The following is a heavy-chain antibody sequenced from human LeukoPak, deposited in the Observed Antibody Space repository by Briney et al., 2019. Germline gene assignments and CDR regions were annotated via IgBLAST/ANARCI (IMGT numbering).Heavy chain of an antibody. D-gene: IGHD3-10*01. J-gene: IGHJ4*02. CDR3: ARGTSRRDRGSGDPDY. CDR2: IIPIFGTA. Sequence: SVKVSCKASGGTFSSYAISWVRQAPGQGLEWMGGIIPIFGTANYAQKFQGRVTITADKSTSTAYMELSSLRSEDTAVYYCARGTSRRDRGSGDPDYWGQGTLVTVSS. CDR1: GGTFSSYA. V-gene: IGHV1-69*06.